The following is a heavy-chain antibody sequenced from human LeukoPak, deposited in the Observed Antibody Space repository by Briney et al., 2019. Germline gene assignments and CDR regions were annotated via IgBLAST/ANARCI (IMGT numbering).Heavy chain of an antibody. CDR1: GYTFTGYY. Sequence: APVKVSCKASGYTFTGYYMHWVRQAPGQGLEWMGWINPNSGGTNYAQKFQGRVTMTRDTSISTAYMELSRLRSDDTAVYYCARVDDSSGYYSAAEYFQHWGQAPWSPSPQ. D-gene: IGHD3-22*01. V-gene: IGHV1-2*02. CDR2: INPNSGGT. J-gene: IGHJ1*01. CDR3: ARVDDSSGYYSAAEYFQH.